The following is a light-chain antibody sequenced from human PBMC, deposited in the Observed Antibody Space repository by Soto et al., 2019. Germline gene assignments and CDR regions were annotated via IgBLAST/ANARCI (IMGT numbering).Light chain of an antibody. CDR3: QSYDSTLKGCV. CDR1: SSNIGADYE. Sequence: QSVLTQPPSVSGAPGQRVTISRTGGSSNIGADYEVHWYQQLPGTAPKLLIYGNTNRPSGVPDRFSGSKSGSSASLAITRLQAEDEAEYYCQSYDSTLKGCVFGTGTKLTVL. V-gene: IGLV1-40*01. J-gene: IGLJ1*01. CDR2: GNT.